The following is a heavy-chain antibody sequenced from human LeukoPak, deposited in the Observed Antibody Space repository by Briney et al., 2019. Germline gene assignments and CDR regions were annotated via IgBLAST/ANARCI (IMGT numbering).Heavy chain of an antibody. V-gene: IGHV3-30*02. J-gene: IGHJ4*02. CDR3: AKDQDVVVVAATQIDY. CDR2: IRYDGSNK. CDR1: GFTFSSYG. Sequence: PGGSLTVPCAASGFTFSSYGMHWVRQAPGKGLEWVAFIRYDGSNKYYADSVKGRFTISRDNSKNTLYLQMNSLRAEDTAVYYCAKDQDVVVVAATQIDYWGQGSLVTVSS. D-gene: IGHD2-15*01.